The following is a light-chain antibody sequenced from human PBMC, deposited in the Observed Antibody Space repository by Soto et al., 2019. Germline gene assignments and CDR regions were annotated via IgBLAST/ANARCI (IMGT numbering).Light chain of an antibody. V-gene: IGKV3-15*01. CDR3: QQYNNWPRT. CDR2: GAS. Sequence: EIVMTQSPATLSVSPGERVTLSCRASQSVSSNLAWYQQKPGQAPRLLIYGASTRATGIPARVSGSGSGTEFTLTISSLQSEDFVVYYCQQYNNWPRTFGQGTKVEIK. J-gene: IGKJ1*01. CDR1: QSVSSN.